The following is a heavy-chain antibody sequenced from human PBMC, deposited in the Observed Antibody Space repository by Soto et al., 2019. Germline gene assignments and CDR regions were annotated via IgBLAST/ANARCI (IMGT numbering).Heavy chain of an antibody. J-gene: IGHJ4*02. Sequence: GGSLRLSCAASGFTFSSYAMHWVRQAPGKGLEWVAVISYDGSNKYYADSVKGRFTISRDNSKNTLYLQMNSLRAEDTAVYYCAHRPYGYKYYFDYWGQGTLVTSPQ. CDR3: AHRPYGYKYYFDY. D-gene: IGHD5-18*01. CDR2: ISYDGSNK. CDR1: GFTFSSYA. V-gene: IGHV3-30-3*01.